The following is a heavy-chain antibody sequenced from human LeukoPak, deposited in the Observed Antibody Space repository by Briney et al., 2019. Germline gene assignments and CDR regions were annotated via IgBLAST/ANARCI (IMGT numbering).Heavy chain of an antibody. Sequence: SETLSLTCAVYGGSFSGYYWSWIRQPPGKGLEWIGEINHSGSTNYNPSLKSRVTISVDTSKNQFSLKLSSVTAADTAVCYCARNKMVGGYSYGHYYYYYYMDVWGKGTTVTVSS. CDR3: ARNKMVGGYSYGHYYYYYYMDV. D-gene: IGHD5-18*01. J-gene: IGHJ6*03. CDR1: GGSFSGYY. V-gene: IGHV4-34*01. CDR2: INHSGST.